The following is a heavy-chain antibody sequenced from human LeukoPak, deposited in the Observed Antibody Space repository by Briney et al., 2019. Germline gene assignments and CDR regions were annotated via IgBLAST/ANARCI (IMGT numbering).Heavy chain of an antibody. CDR2: INASGGGT. V-gene: IGHV1-46*01. J-gene: IGHJ6*04. D-gene: IGHD2-15*01. CDR3: ARDPQGSLPSDV. Sequence: GASVKVSCKASGNTFPSYYIHWVRQAAGQGLEWMGIINASGGGTSYAPKFQGRITVTRDMSTSKVYMELSSLRSEDTAVYYCARDPQGSLPSDVWGKGTTVTVSS. CDR1: GNTFPSYY.